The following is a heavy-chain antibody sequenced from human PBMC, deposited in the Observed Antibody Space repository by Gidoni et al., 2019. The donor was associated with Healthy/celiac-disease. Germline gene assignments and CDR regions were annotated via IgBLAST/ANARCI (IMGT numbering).Heavy chain of an antibody. J-gene: IGHJ3*02. V-gene: IGHV1-2*07. D-gene: IGHD3-16*02. Sequence: QVQLVQSGAEVQKPGASVKVSCKASGYTFTGYYMHWVRQAPGQGLEWMGWINPNSGGTNYAHKFQGRVTMTRDTSISTAYMELSRLRSDDTAVYYCASVTITFGGVIVDAFDIWGQGTMVTVSS. CDR2: INPNSGGT. CDR1: GYTFTGYY. CDR3: ASVTITFGGVIVDAFDI.